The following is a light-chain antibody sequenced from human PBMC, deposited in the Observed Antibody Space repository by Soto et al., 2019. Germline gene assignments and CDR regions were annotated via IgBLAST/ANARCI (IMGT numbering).Light chain of an antibody. Sequence: QSVLTQPASVSGSPGQSITISCTGTSSDVGGYNYVSWYQQHPGKPPKLMIYDVSNRPSGVSNRFSGSKSGNTASLTISGLQAEDDADYYCSSYTSSSTYVFGTGTKVTVL. CDR3: SSYTSSSTYV. J-gene: IGLJ1*01. V-gene: IGLV2-14*01. CDR2: DVS. CDR1: SSDVGGYNY.